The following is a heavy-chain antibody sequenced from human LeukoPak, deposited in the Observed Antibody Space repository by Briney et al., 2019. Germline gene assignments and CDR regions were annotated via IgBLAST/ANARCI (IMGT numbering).Heavy chain of an antibody. J-gene: IGHJ4*02. CDR3: ARGRIPPGLPD. Sequence: SETLSLTCAVYGGSFSGFYWSWIRQPPGKGLEWIGEINHSGSTNYNPSLKSRVTISVDTSKNQFSLKLSSVTAADTAVYYCARGRIPPGLPDWGQGTLVTVSS. CDR1: GGSFSGFY. D-gene: IGHD1-14*01. V-gene: IGHV4-34*01. CDR2: INHSGST.